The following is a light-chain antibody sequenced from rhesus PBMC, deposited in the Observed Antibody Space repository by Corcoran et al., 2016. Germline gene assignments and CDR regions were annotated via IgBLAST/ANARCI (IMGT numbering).Light chain of an antibody. CDR2: GVP. Sequence: TVVTQSPATLSLSPGERATLSCRASQSVGSYLAWYQQKPGQAPRLLFYGVPSRATGIPDRFSGSGSGTDFTLTISSLEPEDVGVYYCQQNTDFGALTFGGGTKVELK. CDR1: QSVGSY. J-gene: IGKJ4*01. V-gene: IGKV3-24*04. CDR3: QQNTDFGALT.